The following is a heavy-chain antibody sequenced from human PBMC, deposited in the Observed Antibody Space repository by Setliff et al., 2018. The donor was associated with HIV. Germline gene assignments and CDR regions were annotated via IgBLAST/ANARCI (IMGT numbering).Heavy chain of an antibody. J-gene: IGHJ6*01. CDR2: INPSGSR. D-gene: IGHD2-15*01. V-gene: IGHV4-34*01. Sequence: SETLSLTCGVYGGSFSGFYWNWIRQPPGKGLEWIGEINPSGSRNYNPSLKSRVTIAVDTSKNQFSLKLSSVTAADTAVYYCARVSSTYYGLDLWGPGTTVTVS. CDR1: GGSFSGFY. CDR3: ARVSSTYYGLDL.